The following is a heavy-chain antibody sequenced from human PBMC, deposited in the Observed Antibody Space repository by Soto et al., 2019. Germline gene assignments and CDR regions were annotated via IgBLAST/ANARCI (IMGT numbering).Heavy chain of an antibody. J-gene: IGHJ2*01. CDR2: ISGSGGST. Sequence: EVQLLESGGGLVQPGGSLRLSCAASGFTFTSYAMNWVRQAPGKGLEWVSVISGSGGSTYYADSVKGRFTISRDNSKNTLYLQMNSRRAEDTAVYYCAKRTTGWYFELWGRGTLVTVSS. CDR3: AKRTTGWYFEL. V-gene: IGHV3-23*01. CDR1: GFTFTSYA.